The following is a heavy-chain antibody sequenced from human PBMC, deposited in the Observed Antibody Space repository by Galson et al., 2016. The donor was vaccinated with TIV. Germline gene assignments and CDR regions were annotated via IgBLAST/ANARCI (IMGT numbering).Heavy chain of an antibody. Sequence: SLRLSCAASGFPVSDNYMTWVRRAPGKGLEWVSIIHTGGNTNYADSVRGRFTISRGNAKNKVYLQMSRLRAEDAAVYYCARERRHCGNECFLQYYYGMDFWGQGTTVTVSS. D-gene: IGHD4-23*01. V-gene: IGHV3-66*02. J-gene: IGHJ6*02. CDR2: IHTGGNT. CDR3: ARERRHCGNECFLQYYYGMDF. CDR1: GFPVSDNY.